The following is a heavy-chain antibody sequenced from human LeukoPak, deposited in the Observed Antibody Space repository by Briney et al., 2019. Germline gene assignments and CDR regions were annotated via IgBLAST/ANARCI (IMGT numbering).Heavy chain of an antibody. D-gene: IGHD3-10*01. Sequence: GGSLRLSCAASGFTFSDYYMSWIRQAPGKGLEWVSYISSSGSTIYYADSVKGRFTISRDNAKNSLYLQMNNLRAEDTAVYYCARAAWFGELVPDYWGQGTLVTVSS. CDR3: ARAAWFGELVPDY. CDR2: ISSSGSTI. V-gene: IGHV3-11*04. J-gene: IGHJ4*02. CDR1: GFTFSDYY.